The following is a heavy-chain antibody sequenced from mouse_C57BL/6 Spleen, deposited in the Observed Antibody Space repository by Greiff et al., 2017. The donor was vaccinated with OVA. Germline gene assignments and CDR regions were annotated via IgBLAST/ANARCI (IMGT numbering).Heavy chain of an antibody. V-gene: IGHV5-17*01. CDR3: ARGTVWYFDV. CDR1: GFTFSDYG. CDR2: ISSGSSTI. J-gene: IGHJ1*03. D-gene: IGHD3-3*01. Sequence: EVKLVESGGGLVKPGGSLKLSCAASGFTFSDYGMHWVRQAPEKGLEWVAYISSGSSTIYYADTVKGRFTISRDNAKNTLFLQMTSLRSEDTAMYYCARGTVWYFDVWGTGTTVTVSS.